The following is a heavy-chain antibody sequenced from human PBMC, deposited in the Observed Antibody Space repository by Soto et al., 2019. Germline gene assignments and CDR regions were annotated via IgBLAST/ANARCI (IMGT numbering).Heavy chain of an antibody. D-gene: IGHD3-9*01. Sequence: QVQLQGSGPGLVRPSETLSLTCTVSGASISTNHHNWAWVRQPPGKGLEWMGHIHYRGDTYFNPSLGSRLSMSVDKSKNPFSLKLTSVTAADTAVYYCARLPTGYPNWFDPWGQGTLVTVSS. CDR3: ARLPTGYPNWFDP. CDR1: GASISTNHHN. CDR2: IHYRGDT. J-gene: IGHJ5*02. V-gene: IGHV4-39*01.